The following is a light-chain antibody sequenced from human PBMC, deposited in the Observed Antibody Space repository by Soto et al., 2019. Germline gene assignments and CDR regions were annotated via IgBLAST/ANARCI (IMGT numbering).Light chain of an antibody. J-gene: IGKJ5*01. Sequence: EIVMTQSPATLSVSPGERATLSCRASQSVSSKLAWYQQRPGQAPRLLIYGASTRATGIPARFSGSGSGTEFTLTISSLQSEDFAVYYCQQYNNWPPINFGQGTRREIK. CDR1: QSVSSK. V-gene: IGKV3-15*01. CDR3: QQYNNWPPIN. CDR2: GAS.